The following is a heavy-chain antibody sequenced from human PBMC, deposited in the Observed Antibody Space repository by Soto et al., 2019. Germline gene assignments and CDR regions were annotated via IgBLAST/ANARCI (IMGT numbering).Heavy chain of an antibody. CDR2: ISTGGAYM. J-gene: IGHJ4*02. D-gene: IGHD2-21*01. V-gene: IGHV3-21*06. CDR3: ARDIASPGGDYFDS. Sequence: EVQLVESGGGLVKAGGSLRLFCTASGFTFRNYNMNWVRQAPGKGLEWVSSISTGGAYMFYADSVKGRFTISRDNAQNSLYLQIDSAGAEDMAVYYCARDIASPGGDYFDSWGQGTLVTVSS. CDR1: GFTFRNYN.